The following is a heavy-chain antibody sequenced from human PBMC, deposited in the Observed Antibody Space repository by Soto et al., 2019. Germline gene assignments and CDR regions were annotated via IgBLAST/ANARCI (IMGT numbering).Heavy chain of an antibody. V-gene: IGHV5-51*01. CDR3: ARHYDFWSGFDYFYGLDV. CDR1: GYHFDTYW. D-gene: IGHD3-3*01. CDR2: IFPGDSDT. Sequence: LGESLKISCKGFGYHFDTYWIAWVRQMPGKGLEWMGIIFPGDSDTRYSPSFQGQVTFSADKSSSTAYLQWSSLKASDTAMYYCARHYDFWSGFDYFYGLDVWGQGTTVTVSS. J-gene: IGHJ6*02.